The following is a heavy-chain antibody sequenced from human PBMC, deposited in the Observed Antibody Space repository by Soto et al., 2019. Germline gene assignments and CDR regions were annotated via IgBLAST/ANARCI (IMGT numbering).Heavy chain of an antibody. V-gene: IGHV3-64*01. CDR2: ISSNGVGT. D-gene: IGHD6-6*01. Sequence: EVQLAESGGGVAQPGGSLRLSCAASGFTLSGYAMDWVRQAPGKGLEYVSGISSNGVGTYYANSVQGRFTISRDNSKNTVYLQMGSLSPEAMAVYYCARRARPDFYYMDVWGKGTTVTVSS. J-gene: IGHJ6*03. CDR3: ARRARPDFYYMDV. CDR1: GFTLSGYA.